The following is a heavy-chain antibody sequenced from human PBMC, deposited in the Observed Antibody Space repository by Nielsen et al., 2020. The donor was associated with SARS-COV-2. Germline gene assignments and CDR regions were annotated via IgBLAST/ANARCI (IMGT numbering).Heavy chain of an antibody. Sequence: GGSLRLSCAASGFTFSSYAMSLVRQAPGKGLEWVSAISGSGGSTYYADSVKGRLTISRDNSKNTLYLQMNSLGAEDTAVYYCARSSGWYDYYYGMDVWGQGTTVTVSS. V-gene: IGHV3-23*01. CDR2: ISGSGGST. J-gene: IGHJ6*02. CDR1: GFTFSSYA. D-gene: IGHD6-19*01. CDR3: ARSSGWYDYYYGMDV.